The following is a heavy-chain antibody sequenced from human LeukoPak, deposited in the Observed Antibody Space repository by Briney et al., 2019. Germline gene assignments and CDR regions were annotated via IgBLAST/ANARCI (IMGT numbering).Heavy chain of an antibody. Sequence: PGGSLRLSCAASGFTFSSYWMHWVRQAPGKGLVWVSRIHSDGGSTSYADSVKGRFTISRDNAKNTLYLQMNSLRAEDTAVYYCATASRYCSSTSCRDYWGQGTLVTVSS. J-gene: IGHJ4*02. CDR3: ATASRYCSSTSCRDY. CDR1: GFTFSSYW. V-gene: IGHV3-74*01. D-gene: IGHD2-2*01. CDR2: IHSDGGST.